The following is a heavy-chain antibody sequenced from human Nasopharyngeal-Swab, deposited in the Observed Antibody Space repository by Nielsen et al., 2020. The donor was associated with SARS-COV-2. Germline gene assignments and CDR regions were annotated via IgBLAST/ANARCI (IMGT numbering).Heavy chain of an antibody. CDR3: ARALDPRRYNWFDP. J-gene: IGHJ5*02. V-gene: IGHV3-21*04. Sequence: WIRQPPGKGLEWVSSISSSSDYIFYADSVKGRFTISRHNSENTLYLQMNSLRVEDTAVYYCARALDPRRYNWFDPWGQGTLVTVSS. D-gene: IGHD6-6*01. CDR2: ISSSSDYI.